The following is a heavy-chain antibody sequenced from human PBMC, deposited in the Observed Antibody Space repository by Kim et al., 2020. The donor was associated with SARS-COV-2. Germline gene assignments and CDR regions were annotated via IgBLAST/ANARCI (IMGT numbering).Heavy chain of an antibody. CDR2: IYYSGST. CDR1: GGSISSSSYY. Sequence: SETLSLTCTVSGGSISSSSYYWGWIRQPPGKGLEWIGSIYYSGSTYYNPSLKSRVTISVDTSKNQFSLKLSSVTAADTAVYYCARHSTAAASVDYWGQGTLVTVSS. J-gene: IGHJ4*02. D-gene: IGHD6-13*01. CDR3: ARHSTAAASVDY. V-gene: IGHV4-39*01.